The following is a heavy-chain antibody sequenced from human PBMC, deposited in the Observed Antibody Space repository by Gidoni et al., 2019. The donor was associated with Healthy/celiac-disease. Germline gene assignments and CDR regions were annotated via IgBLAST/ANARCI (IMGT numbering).Heavy chain of an antibody. CDR2: IKQDGSEK. J-gene: IGHJ4*02. CDR3: ARASDYGDIDY. Sequence: EVQLVASGGGLVQPWGSLSISSAASGFTFSSYWMLWVRQAPGKGLGWVANIKQDGSEKYYVDSVKGRFTISRDNAKNSLYLQMNSLRAEDTAVYYCARASDYGDIDYWGQGTLVTVSS. CDR1: GFTFSSYW. D-gene: IGHD4-17*01. V-gene: IGHV3-7*01.